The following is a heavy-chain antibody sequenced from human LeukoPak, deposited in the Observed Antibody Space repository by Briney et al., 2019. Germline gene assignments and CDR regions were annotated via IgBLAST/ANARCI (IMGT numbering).Heavy chain of an antibody. J-gene: IGHJ4*02. CDR2: IYYSGST. Sequence: SETLSLTCTVSGGSISGYYWSWIRQPPGKGLEWIGYIYYSGSTNYNPSLKSRVTISVDTSKNQFSLKLSSVTAADTAVYYCARSPNYYDSSGYYIDYWGQGTLVTVSS. V-gene: IGHV4-59*01. D-gene: IGHD3-22*01. CDR3: ARSPNYYDSSGYYIDY. CDR1: GGSISGYY.